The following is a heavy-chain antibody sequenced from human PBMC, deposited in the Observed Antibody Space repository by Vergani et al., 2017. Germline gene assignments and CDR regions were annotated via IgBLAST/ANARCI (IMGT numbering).Heavy chain of an antibody. CDR2: IYCSGHT. CDR1: ADSTSSGSYY. V-gene: IGHV4-39*01. D-gene: IGHD6-19*01. Sequence: QLQLQQSGPGLVKPSETLFLTCTVPADSTSSGSYYWGWIRQPPGKSLEWIGSIYCSGHTYYNPSLKSRVAISVDTSKNQFSLKVTSVTAADTAVYFCARQRPGSGWSPGDFDDWGQGILVTVSS. CDR3: ARQRPGSGWSPGDFDD. J-gene: IGHJ4*02.